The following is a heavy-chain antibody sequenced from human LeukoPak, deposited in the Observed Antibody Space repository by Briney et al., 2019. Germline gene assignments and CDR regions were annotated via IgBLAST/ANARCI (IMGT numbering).Heavy chain of an antibody. V-gene: IGHV3-15*01. CDR1: GFTFSNAW. CDR3: ARDLLGYNYYYMDV. D-gene: IGHD3-16*02. Sequence: GGSLRLSCAASGFTFSNAWMSWVRQAPGKGLEWVGRIKSKTDGGTTDYAAPVKGRFTISRDDSKNTLYLQMNSLKTEDTAVYYCARDLLGYNYYYMDVWGKGTTVTVSS. CDR2: IKSKTDGGTT. J-gene: IGHJ6*03.